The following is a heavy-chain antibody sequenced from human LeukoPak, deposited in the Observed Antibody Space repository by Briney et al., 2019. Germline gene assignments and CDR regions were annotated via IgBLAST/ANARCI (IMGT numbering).Heavy chain of an antibody. V-gene: IGHV3-74*01. Sequence: GGSLRLSCAASGFTFSNYWMHWVRQAPGKGLVWVSRINSDGSSTTSADSVKGRFTISRDNAKNTLYLQMNSLRAEDTAVYYCAKGGATVIDYWGQGILVTVS. CDR2: INSDGSST. CDR1: GFTFSNYW. J-gene: IGHJ4*02. CDR3: AKGGATVIDY. D-gene: IGHD4-17*01.